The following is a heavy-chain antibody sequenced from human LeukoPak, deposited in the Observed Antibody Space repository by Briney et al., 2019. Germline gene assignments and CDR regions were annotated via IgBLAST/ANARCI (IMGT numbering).Heavy chain of an antibody. J-gene: IGHJ4*02. Sequence: LSLTCTVSSGSFRTYYWSWIRQPPGKGLEWVSGISWNGGSIGYADSVKGRFTISRDNAKNSLYLQMNSLRAEDTALYYCVKDIDSSPYFPTDWGQGTLVTVSS. V-gene: IGHV3-9*01. CDR3: VKDIDSSPYFPTD. CDR2: ISWNGGSI. CDR1: SGSFRTYY. D-gene: IGHD3-22*01.